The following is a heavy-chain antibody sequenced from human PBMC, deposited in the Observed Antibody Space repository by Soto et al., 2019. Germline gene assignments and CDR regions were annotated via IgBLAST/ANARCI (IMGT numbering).Heavy chain of an antibody. CDR3: AHRVLRAVFGLVTTTAIYFDF. J-gene: IGHJ4*02. V-gene: IGHV2-5*02. D-gene: IGHD3-3*01. CDR2: IYWDDDK. Sequence: QITLNESGPTVVKPTETLTLTCTFSGFSLTTSGVGVGWVRQSPGKAPEWLAFIYWDDDKRYSTSLKSRLTITTDSSKNQVVLTMADVDPADTATYYRAHRVLRAVFGLVTTTAIYFDFWGQGTPVVASS. CDR1: GFSLTTSGVG.